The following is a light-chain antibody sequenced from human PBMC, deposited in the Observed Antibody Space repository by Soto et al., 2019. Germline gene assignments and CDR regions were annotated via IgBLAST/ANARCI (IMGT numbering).Light chain of an antibody. CDR3: QQSYSTLGLS. CDR1: ESINRY. Sequence: DIQMTQSPSSLSASVGDRVSFTCRASESINRYVNWYQQKAVKAPKLLIYAASTLQSGVPARFSGSGSGTEFTLTISSLQPEDFATYYCQQSYSTLGLSFGGGTKVEIK. V-gene: IGKV1-39*01. J-gene: IGKJ4*01. CDR2: AAS.